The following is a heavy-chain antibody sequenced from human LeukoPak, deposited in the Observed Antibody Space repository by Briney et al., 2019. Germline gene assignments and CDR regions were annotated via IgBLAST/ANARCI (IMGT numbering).Heavy chain of an antibody. CDR3: ARKAPHDTSGWYFDL. D-gene: IGHD3-22*01. CDR2: INPSGGST. J-gene: IGHJ2*01. V-gene: IGHV1-46*01. CDR1: GYTFTSYY. Sequence: ASVKVSCKASGYTFTSYYMHWVRQAPGQGLEWMGIINPSGGSTSYAQKFQGGVTMTRDTSTSTVYMELSSLRSEDTAIYYCARKAPHDTSGWYFDLWGRGTLVTVSS.